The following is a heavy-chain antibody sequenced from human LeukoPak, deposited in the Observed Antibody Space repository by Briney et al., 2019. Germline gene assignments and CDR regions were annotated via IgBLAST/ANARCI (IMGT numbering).Heavy chain of an antibody. CDR3: ARGRSYYYYGMDV. J-gene: IGHJ6*02. V-gene: IGHV4-30-2*01. Sequence: PSQTLSLTCAVSGGSISSGGYSWSWIRQPPGKGVEWIGYIYHSGSTYYNPSLKSRVTISVDRSKNQFSLRLSSVTAADTAVYYCARGRSYYYYGMDVWGQGTTVTVSS. CDR1: GGSISSGGYS. CDR2: IYHSGST.